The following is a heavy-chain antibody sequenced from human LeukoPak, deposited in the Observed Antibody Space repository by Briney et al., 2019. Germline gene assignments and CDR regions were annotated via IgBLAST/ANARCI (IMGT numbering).Heavy chain of an antibody. CDR2: INHSGST. Sequence: SETLSLTCAVYSGSFSGYYWSWIRQPPGKGLEWIGEINHSGSTNYNPSLKSRVTISVDTSKNQFSLKLSSVTAADTAVYYCASPGGNYDSSGYDYWSQGTLVTVSS. CDR3: ASPGGNYDSSGYDY. D-gene: IGHD3-22*01. CDR1: SGSFSGYY. V-gene: IGHV4-34*01. J-gene: IGHJ4*02.